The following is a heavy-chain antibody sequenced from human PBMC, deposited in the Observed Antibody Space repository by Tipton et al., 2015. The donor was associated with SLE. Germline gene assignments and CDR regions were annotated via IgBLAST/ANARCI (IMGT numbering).Heavy chain of an antibody. J-gene: IGHJ6*02. Sequence: RSLRLSCAASGFTFSSYGMHWVRQAPGKGLEWVAVIWYDGSNKYYADSVKGRFTISRDNSKNTLYLQMNSLRAEDTAVYSCTTDGRKVGAEYYYGMDVWGQGTTVTVSS. V-gene: IGHV3-33*01. CDR1: GFTFSSYG. D-gene: IGHD1-26*01. CDR2: IWYDGSNK. CDR3: TTDGRKVGAEYYYGMDV.